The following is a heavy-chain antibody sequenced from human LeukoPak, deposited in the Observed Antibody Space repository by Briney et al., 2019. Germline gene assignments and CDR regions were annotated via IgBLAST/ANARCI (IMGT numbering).Heavy chain of an antibody. D-gene: IGHD2-2*01. CDR1: GFTFSDYY. Sequence: GGPLRLSCAASGFTFSDYYMSWIRQAPGKGLEWVSAISGSGGSTYYADSVKGRFTISRDNSKNTLYLQMNSLRAEDTAVYYCAKGGLPYCSSTSCYAFDIWGQGTMVTVSS. V-gene: IGHV3-23*01. CDR3: AKGGLPYCSSTSCYAFDI. CDR2: ISGSGGST. J-gene: IGHJ3*02.